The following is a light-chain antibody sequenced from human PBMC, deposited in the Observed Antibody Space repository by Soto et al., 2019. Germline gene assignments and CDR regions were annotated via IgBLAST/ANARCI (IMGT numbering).Light chain of an antibody. V-gene: IGLV1-44*01. Sequence: QSVLTQPPSASGTPGQRVTISCSGRRSNVGTNLVNWYQQLPGTAPKLLIYAHIQRPSGVPDRFSGSTSGTSASLAISGLQSEDEADYYCAAWDDGLNGYVFGTGTKVTVL. CDR3: AAWDDGLNGYV. CDR2: AHI. CDR1: RSNVGTNL. J-gene: IGLJ1*01.